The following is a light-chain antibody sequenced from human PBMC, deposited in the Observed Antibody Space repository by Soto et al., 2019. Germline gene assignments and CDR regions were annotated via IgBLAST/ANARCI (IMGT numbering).Light chain of an antibody. V-gene: IGKV3-11*02. CDR1: QSVGSY. CDR3: QQRSTWPPLS. Sequence: EIVVTQSPATLSLSPGERATLSCRTSQSVGSYLAGYQKTPGKAPRLLIYDSSNRATGIPARFSGSGSGGDFSLTISSLEPEDFSLYYCQQRSTWPPLSFGGGPQVEI. J-gene: IGKJ4*01. CDR2: DSS.